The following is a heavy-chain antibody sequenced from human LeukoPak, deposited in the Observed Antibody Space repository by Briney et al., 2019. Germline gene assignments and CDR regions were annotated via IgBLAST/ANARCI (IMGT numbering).Heavy chain of an antibody. V-gene: IGHV1-46*01. CDR2: INPSGGST. J-gene: IGHJ3*02. CDR3: ARDPVEMATMEDAFDI. CDR1: GYTFTSYY. Sequence: ASVKVSCKASGYTFTSYYMHWVRQAPGQGLEWMGIINPSGGSTSYAQKFQGRVTMTRDTSTSTVYMELSSLRSEDTAVYYCARDPVEMATMEDAFDIWGQGTMVTVSS. D-gene: IGHD5-24*01.